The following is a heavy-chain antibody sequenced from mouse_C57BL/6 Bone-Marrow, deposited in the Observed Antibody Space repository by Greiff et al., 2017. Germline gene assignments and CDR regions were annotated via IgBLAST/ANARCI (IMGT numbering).Heavy chain of an antibody. D-gene: IGHD1-1*01. CDR3: ARWGYYGSSYDLYFDV. CDR2: IHPNSGST. CDR1: GYTFTSYW. V-gene: IGHV1-64*01. Sequence: QVQLKQPGAELVKPGASVKLSCKASGYTFTSYWMHWVKQRPGQGLEWIGMIHPNSGSTNYNEKFKRKATLTVAKSSSTAYMQRSSLPSEDSAVYYCARWGYYGSSYDLYFDVWGTGTTVTVSS. J-gene: IGHJ1*03.